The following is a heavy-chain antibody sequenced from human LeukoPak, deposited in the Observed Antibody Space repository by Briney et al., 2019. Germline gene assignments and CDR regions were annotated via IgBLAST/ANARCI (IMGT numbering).Heavy chain of an antibody. V-gene: IGHV3-53*01. Sequence: PGGSLRLSCTVSGFTVSSNSMSWVRQAPGKGLEWVSFIYSDNTHYSDPVKGRFTISRDDAKTTLYLQVNRLRADDTAVYYCAREGTLGRYLPFDSWGQGTLVTVSS. CDR1: GFTVSSNS. CDR3: AREGTLGRYLPFDS. D-gene: IGHD2-2*01. J-gene: IGHJ4*02. CDR2: IYSDNT.